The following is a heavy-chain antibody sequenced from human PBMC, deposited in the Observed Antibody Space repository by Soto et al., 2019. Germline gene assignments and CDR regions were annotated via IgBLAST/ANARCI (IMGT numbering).Heavy chain of an antibody. J-gene: IGHJ6*02. Sequence: GGSLRLSCAASGFTFSNAWMNWVRQAPGKGLEWVGRIKSKTDGGTTDYAAPVKGRFTISRDDSKNTLYLQMNSLKTEDTAVYYCTPTLYYYDSSAPIPPDLYYYYYGMDVWGQGTTVTVSS. CDR3: TPTLYYYDSSAPIPPDLYYYYYGMDV. V-gene: IGHV3-15*07. D-gene: IGHD3-22*01. CDR2: IKSKTDGGTT. CDR1: GFTFSNAW.